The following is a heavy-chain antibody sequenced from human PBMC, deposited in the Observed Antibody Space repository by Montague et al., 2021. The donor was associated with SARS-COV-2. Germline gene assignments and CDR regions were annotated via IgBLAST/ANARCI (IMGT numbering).Heavy chain of an antibody. CDR3: ARGWFSPMIVVVIRGPFDY. CDR2: IYYSGST. J-gene: IGHJ4*02. V-gene: IGHV4-39*07. Sequence: SETLSLTCTVSGGSISSSSYYWGWIRQPPGKGLEWIGSIYYSGSTHYNPSLKSRVTISVDTSKNQFSLKPSSVTAADTAVYYYARGWFSPMIVVVIRGPFDYWGQGTLVTVSS. CDR1: GGSISSSSYY. D-gene: IGHD3-22*01.